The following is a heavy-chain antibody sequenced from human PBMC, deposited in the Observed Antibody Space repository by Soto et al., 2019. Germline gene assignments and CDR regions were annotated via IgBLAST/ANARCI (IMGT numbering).Heavy chain of an antibody. CDR1: GYKFNTYG. Sequence: ASVKVSCKDSGYKFNTYGITWVRQATGQGLEWMGWISGNNGNTKYPQKFQGRVTMTTDTSTSAAYMELRSLRSDDTAVYYCARDMWSFGSGSYSVDYWGQGTPVTVSS. J-gene: IGHJ4*02. CDR2: ISGNNGNT. CDR3: ARDMWSFGSGSYSVDY. V-gene: IGHV1-18*01. D-gene: IGHD3-10*01.